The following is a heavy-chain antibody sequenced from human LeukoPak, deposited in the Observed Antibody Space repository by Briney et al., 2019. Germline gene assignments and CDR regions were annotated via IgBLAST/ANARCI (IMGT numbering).Heavy chain of an antibody. CDR2: INHSGST. D-gene: IGHD3-3*01. CDR3: ARALLRNDFWSGYYRVTNPADLDY. CDR1: GGSFSGYY. J-gene: IGHJ4*02. V-gene: IGHV4-34*01. Sequence: SETLSLTCAVYGGSFSGYYWSWIRQPPGKGLEWIGEINHSGSTNYNPSLKSRVTISVDTSKNQFSLKLSSVTAADTAVYYCARALLRNDFWSGYYRVTNPADLDYWGQGTLVTVSS.